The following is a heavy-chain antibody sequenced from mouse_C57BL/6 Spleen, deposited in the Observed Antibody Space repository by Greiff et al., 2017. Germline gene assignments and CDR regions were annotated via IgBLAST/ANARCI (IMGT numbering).Heavy chain of an antibody. CDR1: GYTFTSSW. CDR3: ARPGFDV. V-gene: IGHV1-69*01. J-gene: IGHJ1*03. CDR2: IDPSDSYT. Sequence: QVQLQQPGAELVMPGASVKLSCKASGYTFTSSWMHWVKQRPGQGLEWIGEIDPSDSYTNSNQKFKGKSTLTVDKSSSTAYMQLSSLTSEDSAVYYCARPGFDVWGTGTTVTVSS.